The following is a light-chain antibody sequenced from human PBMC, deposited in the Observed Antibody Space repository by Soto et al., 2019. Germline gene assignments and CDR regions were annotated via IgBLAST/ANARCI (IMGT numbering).Light chain of an antibody. CDR2: KVS. J-gene: IGKJ4*01. CDR1: QSLVHIDGNTY. V-gene: IGKV2-24*01. Sequence: DIVLTQAPLSSPVTLRQPASISCKSSQSLVHIDGNTYLSWLQQRPGQPPRLLIYKVSKRFSGVPDRFSGSGAGTDFTLKISRVEAEDVGVYYCMQATQFPALTFGGGTKVDIK. CDR3: MQATQFPALT.